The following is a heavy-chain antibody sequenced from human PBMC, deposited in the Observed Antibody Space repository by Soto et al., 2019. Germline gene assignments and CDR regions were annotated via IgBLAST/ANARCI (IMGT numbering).Heavy chain of an antibody. CDR3: ARGSGGYALPHDY. CDR1: GGSISSYY. J-gene: IGHJ4*02. Sequence: QVQLQESGPGLVKPSETLSLTCTVSGGSISSYYWSWIRQPPGKGLEWIGYIYYSGSTNYNPSLKSRVTISVDTSKNQFSLKLSSVTAADTAVYYCARGSGGYALPHDYWGQGTLVSVSS. D-gene: IGHD5-12*01. CDR2: IYYSGST. V-gene: IGHV4-59*01.